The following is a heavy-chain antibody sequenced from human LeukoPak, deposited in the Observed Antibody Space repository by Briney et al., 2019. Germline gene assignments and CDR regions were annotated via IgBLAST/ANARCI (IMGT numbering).Heavy chain of an antibody. CDR3: ARDRNIVVVPAARGSFWFDP. V-gene: IGHV4-4*02. J-gene: IGHJ5*02. CDR2: IYHSGST. CDR1: GGSISSSNW. Sequence: SETLSLTCAVSGGSISSSNWWSWVRQPPGKGLEWIGEIYHSGSTNYNPSLKSRVTISVDKSKSQFSLKLSSVTAADTAAYYCARDRNIVVVPAARGSFWFDPWGQGTLVTVSS. D-gene: IGHD2-2*01.